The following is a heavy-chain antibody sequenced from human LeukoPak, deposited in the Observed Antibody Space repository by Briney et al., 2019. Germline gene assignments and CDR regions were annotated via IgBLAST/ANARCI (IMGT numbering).Heavy chain of an antibody. D-gene: IGHD3/OR15-3a*01. CDR3: ARSWTYYYYGMDV. J-gene: IGHJ6*02. V-gene: IGHV4-4*07. Sequence: SETLSLTCTVSGGSISSYYWSWIRQPAGKGLEWIGRIYTSGSTNYNPSLQSRVTMSVGTSKNQSSLKLSSVTAADTAVYYCARSWTYYYYGMDVWGQGTTVTVSS. CDR2: IYTSGST. CDR1: GGSISSYY.